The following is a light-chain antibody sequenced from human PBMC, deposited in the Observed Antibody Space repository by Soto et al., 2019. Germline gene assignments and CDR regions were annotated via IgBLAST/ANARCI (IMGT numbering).Light chain of an antibody. V-gene: IGKV1-5*03. Sequence: DIQMTQSPSTLSASVGDRVIITCRASQSISSWLAWYQQKPGKAPNLLIYKASALKSGVPSRFSGSGSGTEFILPISSLQPDDFATYYCQQYDNDSWTFGQGTKVEIK. CDR2: KAS. CDR3: QQYDNDSWT. CDR1: QSISSW. J-gene: IGKJ1*01.